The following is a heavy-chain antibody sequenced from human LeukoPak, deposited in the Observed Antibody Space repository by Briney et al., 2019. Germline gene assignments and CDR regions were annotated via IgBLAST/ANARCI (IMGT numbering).Heavy chain of an antibody. CDR1: GFTFSDYY. CDR2: ISSSGSTI. J-gene: IGHJ4*02. Sequence: PGGSLRLSCAASGFTFSDYYMSWIRQAPGKGLEWVSYISSSGSTIYYADSVKGRFTISRDNAKNSLYLQMNSLRAEDTAVYYCARERQDNPRCYFDYWGQGTLVTVSS. D-gene: IGHD1-14*01. V-gene: IGHV3-11*01. CDR3: ARERQDNPRCYFDY.